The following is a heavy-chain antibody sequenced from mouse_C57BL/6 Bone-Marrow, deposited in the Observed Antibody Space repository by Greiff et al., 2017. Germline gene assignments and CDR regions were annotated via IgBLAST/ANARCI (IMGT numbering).Heavy chain of an antibody. V-gene: IGHV1-4*01. D-gene: IGHD2-3*01. Sequence: QVQLQQSGAELARPGASVKMSCKASGYTFTSYTMHWVKQRPGQGLEWIGNINPSSGYTKSNQKFKDKATLTADKSSSTAYMQLSSLTSEDSAVYYCARWRWYYFDYWGQGTTLTVSS. CDR1: GYTFTSYT. J-gene: IGHJ2*01. CDR2: INPSSGYT. CDR3: ARWRWYYFDY.